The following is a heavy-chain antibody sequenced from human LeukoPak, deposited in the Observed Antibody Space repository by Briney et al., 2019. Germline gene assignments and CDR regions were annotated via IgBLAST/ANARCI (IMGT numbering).Heavy chain of an antibody. J-gene: IGHJ4*02. CDR2: ISSSGSTI. CDR3: ARVRADYYGSGSFVRVYYFDY. Sequence: GGSLRLSCAASGFTFSDYYMSWIRQAPGKGLEWVSYISSSGSTIYYADSVKGRFTISRDNAKNSLYLQMNSLRAEDTAVYYCARVRADYYGSGSFVRVYYFDYWGQGTLVTVSS. CDR1: GFTFSDYY. D-gene: IGHD3-10*01. V-gene: IGHV3-11*01.